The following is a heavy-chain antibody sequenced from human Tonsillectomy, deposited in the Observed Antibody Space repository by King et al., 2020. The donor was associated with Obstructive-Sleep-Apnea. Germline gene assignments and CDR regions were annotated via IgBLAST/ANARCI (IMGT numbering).Heavy chain of an antibody. Sequence: VQLVESGGGLVQPGGSLRLSCAASGFTVSSNCMSWVRQAPGRGLQWVSLIDGGGTTYYAESVKGRFTISRHNSNNTLYLQMKSLTAEDTAVYYCTRGWWSADFWSGYHAFDIWGQGTMVTVSS. CDR3: TRGWWSADFWSGYHAFDI. V-gene: IGHV3-53*04. CDR2: IDGGGTT. D-gene: IGHD3-3*01. CDR1: GFTVSSNC. J-gene: IGHJ3*02.